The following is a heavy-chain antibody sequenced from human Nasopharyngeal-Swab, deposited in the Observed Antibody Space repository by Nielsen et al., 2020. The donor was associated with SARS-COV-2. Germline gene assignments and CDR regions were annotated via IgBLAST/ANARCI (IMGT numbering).Heavy chain of an antibody. CDR1: GGTFSSYA. V-gene: IGHV1-69*13. CDR2: IIPIFGTT. J-gene: IGHJ6*02. Sequence: SVKASCKASGGTFSSYAISCVRQSPRQVLEWVGGIIPIFGTTNYAQKFQGRVTITADESTSTAYMELSSLRSEDTAVYYCARSPAHSSSWYFGRYYYGMDVWGQGTTVTVSS. D-gene: IGHD6-13*01. CDR3: ARSPAHSSSWYFGRYYYGMDV.